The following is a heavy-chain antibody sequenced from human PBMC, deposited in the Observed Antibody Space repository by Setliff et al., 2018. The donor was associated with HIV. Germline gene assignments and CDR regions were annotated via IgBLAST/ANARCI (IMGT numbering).Heavy chain of an antibody. V-gene: IGHV4-4*07. Sequence: PSETLSLTCSVSGGSITGYYWSWIRQPAGKDMEWIGRSGDTIYNPSLESRVTISVDTSRNQFSLKLSSVTAADTAVYYCAREWSYGAFDTFDVWGQGTMVTVSS. CDR3: AREWSYGAFDTFDV. CDR2: SGDT. J-gene: IGHJ3*01. CDR1: GGSITGYY. D-gene: IGHD5-18*01.